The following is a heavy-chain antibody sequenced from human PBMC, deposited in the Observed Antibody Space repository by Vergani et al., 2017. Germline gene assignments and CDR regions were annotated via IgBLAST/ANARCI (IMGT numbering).Heavy chain of an antibody. Sequence: QVQLQESGPGLVKPSETLSLTCTVSGGSISSYYWSWIRQPPGKGLEWIGYIYYSGSTNYNPSLKSQVTLSEDTSKNQFSLKLSSVTAADTAVYYCARERDYYGSVTYGMDVWGQGTTVTVSS. CDR2: IYYSGST. CDR1: GGSISSYY. D-gene: IGHD3-10*01. CDR3: ARERDYYGSVTYGMDV. J-gene: IGHJ6*02. V-gene: IGHV4-59*01.